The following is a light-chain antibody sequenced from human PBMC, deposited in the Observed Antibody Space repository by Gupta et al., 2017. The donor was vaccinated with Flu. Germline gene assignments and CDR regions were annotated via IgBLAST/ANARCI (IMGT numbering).Light chain of an antibody. CDR1: KLGDKY. CDR2: QDS. V-gene: IGLV3-1*01. J-gene: IGLJ2*01. CDR3: QAWDSSSVV. Sequence: SPGQTASITCSGDKLGDKYACWYQQKPGQSPVLVIYQDSKRPSGIPERFSGSNSGNTATLTISGTQAMDEADYYCQAWDSSSVVFGGGTKLTVL.